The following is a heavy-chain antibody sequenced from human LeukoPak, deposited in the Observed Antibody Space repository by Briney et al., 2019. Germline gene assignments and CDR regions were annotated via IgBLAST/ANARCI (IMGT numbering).Heavy chain of an antibody. Sequence: GGSLRLSCAASGFTFSSYAMHWVRQAPGKGLEWVAVISYDGSNKYYADSVKGRFTISRDNAKDSLYLQMNSLRAEDTAVYYCARGFANGYWGQGTLVTVSS. CDR2: ISYDGSNK. J-gene: IGHJ4*02. CDR1: GFTFSSYA. CDR3: ARGFANGY. V-gene: IGHV3-30*04. D-gene: IGHD2-8*01.